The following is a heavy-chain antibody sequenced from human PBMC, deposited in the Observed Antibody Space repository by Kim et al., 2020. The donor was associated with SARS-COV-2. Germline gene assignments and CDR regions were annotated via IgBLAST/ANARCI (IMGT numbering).Heavy chain of an antibody. Sequence: GGSLRLSCAASGFTFSSYAMSWVRQAPGKGLEWVSAISGSGGSTYYADSVKGRFTISRDNSKNTLYLQMNSLRAEDTAVYYCAKGFKQLVPFECGLDYWGQGTLVTVSS. D-gene: IGHD6-13*01. CDR3: AKGFKQLVPFECGLDY. CDR2: ISGSGGST. V-gene: IGHV3-23*01. J-gene: IGHJ4*02. CDR1: GFTFSSYA.